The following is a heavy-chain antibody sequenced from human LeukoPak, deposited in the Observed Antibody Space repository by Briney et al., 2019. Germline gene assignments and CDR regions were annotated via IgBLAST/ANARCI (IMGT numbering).Heavy chain of an antibody. CDR1: GGSFSGYY. Sequence: PSETLSLTCAVYGGSFSGYYWSWIRQPPGKGLEWIGEINHSGSTNYNPSLKSRVTISVDTSKNQFSLKLSSVTAADTAVYYCARGRRVPAAHTYYYYYGMDVWGQGTTVTVSS. CDR2: INHSGST. V-gene: IGHV4-34*01. D-gene: IGHD2-2*01. J-gene: IGHJ6*02. CDR3: ARGRRVPAAHTYYYYYGMDV.